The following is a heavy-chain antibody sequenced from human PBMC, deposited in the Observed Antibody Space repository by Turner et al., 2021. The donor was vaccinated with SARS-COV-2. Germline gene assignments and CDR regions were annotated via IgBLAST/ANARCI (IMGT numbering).Heavy chain of an antibody. Sequence: QVQLQQSGPGLVKPSQTLSLTCTVSGASMRSGDDYWTWVRQHPGKGLQWIGYIYNSGSTYYNPSLKSRLTLSADPSKNQFSLNLKSLTAADTAVYYCARLRPTQNFDYWGQGTLVTVSS. CDR2: IYNSGST. D-gene: IGHD1-1*01. CDR1: GASMRSGDDY. J-gene: IGHJ4*02. CDR3: ARLRPTQNFDY. V-gene: IGHV4-31*03.